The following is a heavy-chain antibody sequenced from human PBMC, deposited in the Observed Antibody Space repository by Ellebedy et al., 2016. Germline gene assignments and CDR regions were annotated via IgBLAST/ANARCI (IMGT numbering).Heavy chain of an antibody. CDR1: GGSISSGDYY. CDR2: IYYSGST. J-gene: IGHJ3*02. Sequence: SETLSLXXTVSGGSISSGDYYWSWIRQPPGKGLEWIGYIYYSGSTYYNPSLKSRVTISVDTSKNQFSLKLSSVTAADTAVYYCARGYCSGGSCHAFDIWGQGTMVTVSS. D-gene: IGHD2-15*01. V-gene: IGHV4-30-4*01. CDR3: ARGYCSGGSCHAFDI.